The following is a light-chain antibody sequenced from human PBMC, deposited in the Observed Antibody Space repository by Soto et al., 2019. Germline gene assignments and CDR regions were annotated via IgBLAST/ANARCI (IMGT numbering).Light chain of an antibody. CDR1: QTVSSNN. CDR3: QQYGSSPFT. Sequence: DIVLTQSPGTLSLSPGERATLSCRASQTVSSNNLAWYQQKRGQAPRLLIYGASSRAAAIPDRFRGGGSGTDFTLIISSLAPEDFAVYYCQQYGSSPFTFGPGTAVDIK. J-gene: IGKJ3*01. CDR2: GAS. V-gene: IGKV3-20*01.